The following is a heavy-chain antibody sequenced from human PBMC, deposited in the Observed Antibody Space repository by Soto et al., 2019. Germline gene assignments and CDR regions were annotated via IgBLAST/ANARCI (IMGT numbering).Heavy chain of an antibody. CDR2: ISSSSSYI. CDR1: GFTFSSYS. J-gene: IGHJ5*02. Sequence: GGSLRLSCAASGFTFSSYSMNWVRQAPGKGLEWVSSISSSSSYIYYADSVKGRFIISRDNAKNSLYLQMNSLRAEDTAVYYCARDYCSSTSCYEWWGKPQPSGEGVGNNWFDPWGQGTLVTVSS. D-gene: IGHD2-2*01. CDR3: ARDYCSSTSCYEWWGKPQPSGEGVGNNWFDP. V-gene: IGHV3-21*01.